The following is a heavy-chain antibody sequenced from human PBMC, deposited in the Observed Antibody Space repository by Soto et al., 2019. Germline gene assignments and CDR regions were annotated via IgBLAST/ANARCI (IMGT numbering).Heavy chain of an antibody. D-gene: IGHD2-2*01. CDR2: INAGNGNT. J-gene: IGHJ4*02. V-gene: IGHV1-3*01. CDR1: GYTFTSYA. CDR3: ARERPAAIGGHFDY. Sequence: ASVKVSCKASGYTFTSYAMHWVRQAPGQRLEWMGWINAGNGNTKYSQKFQGRVTITRDTSASTAYMELSSLRSEDTAVYYCARERPAAIGGHFDYWGQGTLVTVSS.